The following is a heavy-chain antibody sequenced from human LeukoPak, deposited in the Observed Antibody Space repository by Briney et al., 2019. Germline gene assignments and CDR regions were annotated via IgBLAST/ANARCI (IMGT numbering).Heavy chain of an antibody. J-gene: IGHJ3*02. V-gene: IGHV4-39*07. CDR1: GGSISSSGYY. CDR2: IYYSGST. D-gene: IGHD1-1*01. CDR3: ARPNWYDASLGAFNI. Sequence: SETLSLTCTVSGGSISSSGYYWGWIRQPPGKGLEWIGSIYYSGSTYYNPSLKSRVTVSVDTSKNQFSLKLTSVTAADTAVYYCARPNWYDASLGAFNIWGQGTMITVSP.